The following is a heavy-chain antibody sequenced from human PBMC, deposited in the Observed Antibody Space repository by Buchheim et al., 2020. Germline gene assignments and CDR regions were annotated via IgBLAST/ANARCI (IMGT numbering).Heavy chain of an antibody. CDR3: ARNVGLRWAGNWFDP. CDR2: IYHSGST. V-gene: IGHV4-30-2*01. CDR1: GGSISSGGYS. D-gene: IGHD5-12*01. J-gene: IGHJ5*02. Sequence: QVQLQESGPGLVKPSQTLSLTCAVSGGSISSGGYSWSWIRQPPGKGLEWIGYIYHSGSTYYNPSLKSRVTISVDRSKNQFSLKLSSVTAADTAVYYCARNVGLRWAGNWFDPWGQGTL.